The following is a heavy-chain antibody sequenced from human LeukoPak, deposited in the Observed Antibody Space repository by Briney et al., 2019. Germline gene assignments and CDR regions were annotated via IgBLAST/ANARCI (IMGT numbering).Heavy chain of an antibody. Sequence: PGGSLRLSCVASGFTFSDYYMNWVRQAPGKGLEWVSSISSSSSYIYYADSVKGRFTISRDNAKNSLYLQMNSLRAEDTAVYYCASFIAVAGLFDYWGQGTLVTVSS. CDR3: ASFIAVAGLFDY. CDR2: ISSSSSYI. D-gene: IGHD6-19*01. J-gene: IGHJ4*02. CDR1: GFTFSDYY. V-gene: IGHV3-21*01.